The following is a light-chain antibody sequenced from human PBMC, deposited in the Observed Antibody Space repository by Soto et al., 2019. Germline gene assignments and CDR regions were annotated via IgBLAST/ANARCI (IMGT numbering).Light chain of an antibody. CDR3: QQYGSSPLT. Sequence: ETVLTQSPGTLSLSPGERATLSCRASQSVSSSYLAWYQQKPGQAPRLLIYGASSRATGIPDRFSGSGSGTDFTLTIIRLEPEDFAVYYCQQYGSSPLTFGGGTKVDIK. CDR2: GAS. J-gene: IGKJ4*01. V-gene: IGKV3-20*01. CDR1: QSVSSSY.